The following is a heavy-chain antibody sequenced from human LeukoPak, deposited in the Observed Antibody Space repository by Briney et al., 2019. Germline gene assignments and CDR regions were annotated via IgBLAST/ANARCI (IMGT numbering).Heavy chain of an antibody. V-gene: IGHV4-39*01. CDR2: IYYSGST. CDR1: GGSISSSSYY. J-gene: IGHJ2*01. Sequence: SETLSLTCTVSGGSISSSSYYWGWIRQPPGKGLEWIVSIYYSGSTYYNPSLKSRVTISVDTSKNQFSLKLSSVTAADTAVYYCARRRGDWNYAWYFDLWGRGTLVTVSS. D-gene: IGHD1-7*01. CDR3: ARRRGDWNYAWYFDL.